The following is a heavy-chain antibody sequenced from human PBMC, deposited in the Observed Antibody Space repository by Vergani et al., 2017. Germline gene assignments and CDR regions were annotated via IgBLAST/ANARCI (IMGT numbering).Heavy chain of an antibody. Sequence: QVQLHQWGPGLVKPSETLSLTCTLSGGSISSSSHFWGWLRQTPGKGLEWIGSIYYSGSTYYNPSLKSRVSISVDTSKNQFSLKLSSVTAADSAVYYCARHDSGHYDSSYYGLDVWGQGTTVTVSS. V-gene: IGHV4-39*01. CDR3: ARHDSGHYDSSYYGLDV. CDR1: GGSISSSSHF. D-gene: IGHD3-16*01. CDR2: IYYSGST. J-gene: IGHJ6*02.